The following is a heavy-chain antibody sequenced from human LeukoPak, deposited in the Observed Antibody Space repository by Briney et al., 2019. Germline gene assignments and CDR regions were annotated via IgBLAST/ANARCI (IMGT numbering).Heavy chain of an antibody. D-gene: IGHD3-22*01. CDR2: INPSGGST. CDR3: ATSGYYYDSSGYYAEDWFDP. Sequence: ASMKVSCKASGYTFTSYYMHWVRQAPGQGLEWMGIINPSGGSTSYAQKFQGRVTMTRDTSTSTVYMELSSLRSEDTAVYYCATSGYYYDSSGYYAEDWFDPWGQGTLVTVSS. J-gene: IGHJ5*02. V-gene: IGHV1-46*01. CDR1: GYTFTSYY.